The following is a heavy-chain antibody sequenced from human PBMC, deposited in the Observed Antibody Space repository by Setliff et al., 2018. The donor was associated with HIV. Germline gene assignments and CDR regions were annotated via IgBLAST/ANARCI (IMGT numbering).Heavy chain of an antibody. D-gene: IGHD5-12*01. V-gene: IGHV4-39*01. Sequence: PSETLSLTCTVSGGSISTATFYWNWFRQPPGKALEWLGIVYYTWSTNYHPSLKNRVAMSVDTSRNQFSLKLTSVIAADTAVYYCAGRPIKGYGPFDSGGPGTLVTVSS. CDR2: VYYTWST. CDR3: AGRPIKGYGPFDS. CDR1: GGSISTATFY. J-gene: IGHJ4*02.